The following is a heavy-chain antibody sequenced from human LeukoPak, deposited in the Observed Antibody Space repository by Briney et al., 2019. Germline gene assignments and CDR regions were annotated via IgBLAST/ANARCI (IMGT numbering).Heavy chain of an antibody. D-gene: IGHD6-13*01. CDR3: ARDRAPHSSSWYGYFDY. V-gene: IGHV1-69*05. CDR1: GGTFSSYA. Sequence: SVKVSCKASGGTFSSYAISWVRQAPGQGLEWMGGIFPIFGTANYAQKFQGRVTIITDESTSTAYMELSSLRSEDTAVYYCARDRAPHSSSWYGYFDYWGQGTLVTVSS. CDR2: IFPIFGTA. J-gene: IGHJ4*02.